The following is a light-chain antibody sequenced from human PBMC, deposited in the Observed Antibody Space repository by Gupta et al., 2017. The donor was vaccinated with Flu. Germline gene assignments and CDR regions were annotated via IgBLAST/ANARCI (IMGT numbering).Light chain of an antibody. J-gene: IGLJ1*01. CDR1: SGSIAGST. V-gene: IGLV6-57*01. CDR3: QSYDSTKRHI. CDR2: ANN. Sequence: SGSIAGSTGQCYHQRPGRPPTTVIYANNQRPSGVPDRFSGSIDSSSTSAPLTISGLRTDDEDDYYGQSYDSTKRHIFGPGTKVAVL.